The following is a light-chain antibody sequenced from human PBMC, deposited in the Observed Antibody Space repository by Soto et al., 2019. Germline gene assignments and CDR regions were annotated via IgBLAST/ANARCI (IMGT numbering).Light chain of an antibody. CDR1: ESIDSW. CDR3: QQYNSYRA. CDR2: KAS. J-gene: IGKJ1*01. Sequence: DIQMTQSPSTQSASVGDRVTITWRASESIDSWLAWHQQKPGRAPKLLISKASSLESGVPSRFSGSGFGTEFTLTISSLQPDDFATYYCQQYNSYRAFGQGTKVEI. V-gene: IGKV1-5*03.